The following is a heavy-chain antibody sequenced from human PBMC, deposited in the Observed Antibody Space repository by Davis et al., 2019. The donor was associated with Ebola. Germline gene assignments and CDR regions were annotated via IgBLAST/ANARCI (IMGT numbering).Heavy chain of an antibody. CDR2: FNPNTGGA. Sequence: ASVKVSCKASGYTFIDYYMHWVRQAPGQGLEWVAWFNPNTGGANYPQKFQGRVTMTSDTSITTAYMELSRLTSDDTAVYYCARDHGDAFDIWGQGTVVTVSS. CDR1: GYTFIDYY. CDR3: ARDHGDAFDI. V-gene: IGHV1-2*02. J-gene: IGHJ3*02.